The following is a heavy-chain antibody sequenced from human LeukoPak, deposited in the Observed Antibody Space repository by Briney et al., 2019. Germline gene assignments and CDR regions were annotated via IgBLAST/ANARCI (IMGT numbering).Heavy chain of an antibody. CDR2: ISGSSRTI. V-gene: IGHV3-11*01. Sequence: GGSLRLSCAASGFSFSDYHMSWIRQAPGKGLEWLSYISGSSRTIYFADSVKGRFTISRDNAKNSPYLQMNRLTAEDTALYYCARTWDRFDPWGQGTLVTVSS. CDR3: ARTWDRFDP. CDR1: GFSFSDYH. J-gene: IGHJ5*02. D-gene: IGHD1-26*01.